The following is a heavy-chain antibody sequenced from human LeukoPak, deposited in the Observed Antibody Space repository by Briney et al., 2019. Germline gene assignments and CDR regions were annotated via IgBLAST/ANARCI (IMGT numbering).Heavy chain of an antibody. CDR3: ARDAGVSDDAFDI. Sequence: PGGSVRLSCAASGFTFSSHSMNWVRQAPGKGLEWVSSISSSSSYIYYADSVKGRFTIYRDNAKNSLYLQMNSLRAEDTAVYYCARDAGVSDDAFDIWGQGTMVTVSS. CDR2: ISSSSSYI. CDR1: GFTFSSHS. J-gene: IGHJ3*02. V-gene: IGHV3-21*01.